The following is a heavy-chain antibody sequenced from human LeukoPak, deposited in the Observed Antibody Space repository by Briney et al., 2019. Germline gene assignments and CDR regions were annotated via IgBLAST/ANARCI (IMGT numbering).Heavy chain of an antibody. V-gene: IGHV1-2*06. CDR3: AREDFPYYYGMDV. J-gene: IGHJ6*02. Sequence: ASVKVSCKASGYTFTGYYMHWVRQAPGQGLEWMGRINPNSGGTNYAQKFQGRVTMTRDTSISTAYMELSRLRSDDTAVCYCAREDFPYYYGMDVWGQGTTVTVSS. D-gene: IGHD3/OR15-3a*01. CDR1: GYTFTGYY. CDR2: INPNSGGT.